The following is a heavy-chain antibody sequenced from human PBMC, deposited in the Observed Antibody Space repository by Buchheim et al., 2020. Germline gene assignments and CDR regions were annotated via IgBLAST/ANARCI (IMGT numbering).Heavy chain of an antibody. V-gene: IGHV3-72*01. CDR1: GFTLSDYY. Sequence: EVQLVESGGGLVQPGGSLRLSCAASGFTLSDYYMDWVRQAPGKGLEWVARSRSKPKGYNTVYAASVRGRFTISRDESKNSLFLQMSSLRSEDTAVYYCARGYNSWDSWGQGTL. J-gene: IGHJ5*01. CDR3: ARGYNSWDS. CDR2: SRSKPKGYNT. D-gene: IGHD1-20*01.